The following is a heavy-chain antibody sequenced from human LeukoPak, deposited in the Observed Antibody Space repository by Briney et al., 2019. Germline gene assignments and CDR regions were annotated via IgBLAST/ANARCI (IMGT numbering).Heavy chain of an antibody. Sequence: ASVKVSCKASGYTFTSYDFNWLRQATGQGPEWMGWMNPNSGATGYAQKFQGRITMTRSASINTAYMELTDLRSEDTAVYYCARGGVAGTIDYWGQGTLVTVSS. CDR2: MNPNSGAT. J-gene: IGHJ4*02. CDR3: ARGGVAGTIDY. V-gene: IGHV1-8*01. D-gene: IGHD6-19*01. CDR1: GYTFTSYD.